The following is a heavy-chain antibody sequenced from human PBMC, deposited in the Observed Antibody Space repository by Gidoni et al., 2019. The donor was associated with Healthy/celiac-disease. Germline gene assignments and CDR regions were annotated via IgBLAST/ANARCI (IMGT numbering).Heavy chain of an antibody. V-gene: IGHV3-23*01. CDR2: ISGSGGST. Sequence: EVKLLEHGGGLVQPGGSLRLACADSGVTFSSVAMSWVRQAPGKGLEWVSAISGSGGSTYYADAVQGRFTISRDNSKNTLSLQMNSLRAEDTAVYYCAKGSEVGATNLDYWGHGTLVTVSS. CDR3: AKGSEVGATNLDY. CDR1: GVTFSSVA. D-gene: IGHD1-26*01. J-gene: IGHJ4*01.